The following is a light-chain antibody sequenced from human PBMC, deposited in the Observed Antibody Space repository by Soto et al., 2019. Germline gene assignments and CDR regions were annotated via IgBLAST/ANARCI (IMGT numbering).Light chain of an antibody. CDR1: QSIGRW. V-gene: IGKV1-5*01. Sequence: DIQMTQSPSTLSAFVGDRVTITCRASQSIGRWLAWYQQKPGKAPKLLIYDASSLESGVPSRFNGSGSGTKFTLNISSLQPDDFATYYSQRYNTYSPERTFGKGIKVDIK. J-gene: IGKJ1*01. CDR3: QRYNTYSPERT. CDR2: DAS.